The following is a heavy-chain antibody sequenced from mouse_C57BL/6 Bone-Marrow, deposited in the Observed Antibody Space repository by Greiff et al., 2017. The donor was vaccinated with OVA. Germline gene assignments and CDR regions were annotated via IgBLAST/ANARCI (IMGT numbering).Heavy chain of an antibody. J-gene: IGHJ1*03. D-gene: IGHD1-1*01. CDR3: ARHPHYYGSSYDLYFDV. Sequence: EVMLVESGGGLVQPGGSLKLSCAASGFTFSDYYMSWVRQTPEKRLEWVAYISNGGGSTYYPDTVKGRFTISRDNAKQTLYLQMSRLKSEDTAMYYCARHPHYYGSSYDLYFDVWGTGTTVTVSS. CDR2: ISNGGGST. CDR1: GFTFSDYY. V-gene: IGHV5-12*01.